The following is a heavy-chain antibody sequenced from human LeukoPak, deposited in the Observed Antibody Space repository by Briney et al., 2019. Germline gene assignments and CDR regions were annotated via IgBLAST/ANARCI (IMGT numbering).Heavy chain of an antibody. V-gene: IGHV3-48*01. CDR3: AGDRPSYGYEFEGGFDY. D-gene: IGHD5-18*01. CDR2: ISSSSSTI. J-gene: IGHJ4*02. CDR1: GFTFSSYS. Sequence: PGGSLRLSCAASGFTFSSYSMNRVRQAPGKGLEWVSYISSSSSTIYYADSVKGRFTISRDNAKNSLYLQMNSLRAEDTAVYYCAGDRPSYGYEFEGGFDYWGQGTLVTVSS.